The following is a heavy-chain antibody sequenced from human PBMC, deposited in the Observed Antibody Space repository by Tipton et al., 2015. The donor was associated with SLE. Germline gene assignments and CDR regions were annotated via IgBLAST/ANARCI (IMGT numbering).Heavy chain of an antibody. D-gene: IGHD5-18*01. CDR3: ATPGYSYALGAFDI. J-gene: IGHJ3*02. Sequence: TLSLTCTVSGGSISSGSYYWSWIRQPAGKGLEWIGRIYTSGSTNYNPSLKSRVTISVDTSKNQFSLKLSSVTAADTAVYYCATPGYSYALGAFDIWGQGTMVTVSS. V-gene: IGHV4-61*02. CDR2: IYTSGST. CDR1: GGSISSGSYY.